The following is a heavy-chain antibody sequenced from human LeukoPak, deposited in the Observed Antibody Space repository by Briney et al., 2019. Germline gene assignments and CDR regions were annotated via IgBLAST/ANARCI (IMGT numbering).Heavy chain of an antibody. CDR3: ARAGVGYSYGSGLEIFDY. V-gene: IGHV4-4*07. CDR1: GGSINSYY. D-gene: IGHD5-18*01. Sequence: PSETLSLTCTVSGGSINSYYWNWIRQPAGKGLEWIGHIYTSGTTNYNPALKSRVSMSVDTSKNQFSLKLSSVTAADTAVYYCARAGVGYSYGSGLEIFDYWGQGTLVTVSS. CDR2: IYTSGTT. J-gene: IGHJ4*02.